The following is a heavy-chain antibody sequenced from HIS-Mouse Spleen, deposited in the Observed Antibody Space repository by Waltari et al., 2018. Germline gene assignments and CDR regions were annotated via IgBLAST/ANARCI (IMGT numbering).Heavy chain of an antibody. CDR3: AREIPYSSSWYDWYFDL. J-gene: IGHJ2*01. Sequence: QLQLQESGPGLVKPSETLSLTCTVSGGSISSSSYYWGWIRQPPGKGLEWIGSSYYSGRTSYNTALKGRGRISVDTSKNQFSLRQSSVTAADTAVYYCAREIPYSSSWYDWYFDLWGRGTLVTVSS. V-gene: IGHV4-39*07. CDR2: SYYSGRT. CDR1: GGSISSSSYY. D-gene: IGHD6-13*01.